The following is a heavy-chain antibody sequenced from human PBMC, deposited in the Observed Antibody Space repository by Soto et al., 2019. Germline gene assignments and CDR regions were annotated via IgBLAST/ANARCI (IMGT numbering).Heavy chain of an antibody. V-gene: IGHV3-23*01. CDR3: ARGRQQWSSPHLWFLIPLYWFDP. CDR2: ISGSGGST. CDR1: GFTFSSYA. Sequence: EVQLLESGGGLVQPGGSLRLSCAASGFTFSSYAMSWVRQAPGKGLEWVSGISGSGGSTYYADSVKGRFTISRDNSKNTLYLQMNSLRAEDTAVYYCARGRQQWSSPHLWFLIPLYWFDPWGQGTLVTVSS. J-gene: IGHJ5*02. D-gene: IGHD3-10*01.